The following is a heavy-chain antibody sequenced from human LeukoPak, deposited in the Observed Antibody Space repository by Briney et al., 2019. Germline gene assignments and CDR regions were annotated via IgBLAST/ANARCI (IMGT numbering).Heavy chain of an antibody. J-gene: IGHJ6*02. CDR2: ISRSGGST. CDR1: ELHA. CDR3: AKLGGKTANGDEYYGMDV. Sequence: GGSLRLSCAASELHAMTWVRQGPGKGLEWVSAISRSGGSTYYADSVKGRVTISRDKSNNTLFLQMNSLRAEDTAVYYCAKLGGKTANGDEYYGMDVWGQGTTVTASS. V-gene: IGHV3-23*01. D-gene: IGHD3-10*01.